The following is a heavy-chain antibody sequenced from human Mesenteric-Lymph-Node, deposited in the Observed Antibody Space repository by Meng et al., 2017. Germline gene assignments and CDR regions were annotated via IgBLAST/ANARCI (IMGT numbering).Heavy chain of an antibody. CDR1: GGSISSGSYY. V-gene: IGHV4-61*02. CDR3: AREPRTAGRRSLDY. D-gene: IGHD6-6*01. Sequence: LRLSCTVSGGSISSGSYYWSWIRQPAGKGLEWIGRIYTSGSTNYNPSLKSRVTISVDTSKNQFSLKLSSVTAADTAVYYCAREPRTAGRRSLDYWGQGTLVTVSS. J-gene: IGHJ4*02. CDR2: IYTSGST.